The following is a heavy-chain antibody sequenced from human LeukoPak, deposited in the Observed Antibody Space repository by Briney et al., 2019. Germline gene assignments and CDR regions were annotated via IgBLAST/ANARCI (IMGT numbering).Heavy chain of an antibody. CDR2: ISGSGGST. CDR1: GFTVSSNY. V-gene: IGHV3-23*01. Sequence: GGSLRLSCAASGFTVSSNYMSWVRQAPGKGLEWVSAISGSGGSTYYADSVKGRFTISRDNSKNTLYLQMNSLRAEDTAVYYCAKNYDFWSGPPLPDYWGQGTLVTVSS. CDR3: AKNYDFWSGPPLPDY. J-gene: IGHJ4*02. D-gene: IGHD3-3*01.